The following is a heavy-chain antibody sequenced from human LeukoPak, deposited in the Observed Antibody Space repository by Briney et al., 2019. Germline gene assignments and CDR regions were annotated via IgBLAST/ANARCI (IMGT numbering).Heavy chain of an antibody. V-gene: IGHV3-74*01. J-gene: IGHJ3*02. CDR2: INSDGSST. D-gene: IGHD3-22*01. CDR3: AGPNYYDSTGYYEDAFDI. Sequence: SGGSLRLSCAASGFLFSTYWMHWVRQVPGKGLVWVSRINSDGSSTSYADSVKGRFTISRDNAKNTLYLQMNSLRAEDTAVYYCAGPNYYDSTGYYEDAFDIWGQGAMVTVSS. CDR1: GFLFSTYW.